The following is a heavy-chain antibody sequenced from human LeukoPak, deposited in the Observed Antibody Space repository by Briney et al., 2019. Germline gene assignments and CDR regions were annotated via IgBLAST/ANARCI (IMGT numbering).Heavy chain of an antibody. CDR3: ARSEFLGYCSGGSCGGLDYFDY. CDR2: IYYSGST. J-gene: IGHJ4*02. Sequence: SETLSLTCTVSGGSISSYYWSWIRQPPGKGLEWIGYIYYSGSTNYNPSLKSRVTISVDTSKNQFSLKLCSVTAADTAVYYCARSEFLGYCSGGSCGGLDYFDYWGQGTLVTVPS. CDR1: GGSISSYY. V-gene: IGHV4-59*01. D-gene: IGHD2-15*01.